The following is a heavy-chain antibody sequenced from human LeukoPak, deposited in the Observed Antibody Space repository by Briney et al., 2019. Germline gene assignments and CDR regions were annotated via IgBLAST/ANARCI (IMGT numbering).Heavy chain of an antibody. CDR2: IYSSDSI. J-gene: IGHJ4*02. CDR1: GGSISGYY. CDR3: ARGTEMTIIAGHYSFDQ. V-gene: IGHV4-4*07. Sequence: SETLSLTCTVSGGSISGYYWTWMRQPAGRGLEWIGRIYSSDSIYSNPSLESRVTISLDESNNQFSLKLTSVTAADTAVYCCARGTEMTIIAGHYSFDQWGRGTLVSVSS. D-gene: IGHD5-24*01.